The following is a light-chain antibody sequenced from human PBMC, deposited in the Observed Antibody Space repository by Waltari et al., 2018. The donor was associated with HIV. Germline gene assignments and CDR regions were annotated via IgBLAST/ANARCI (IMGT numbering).Light chain of an antibody. J-gene: IGLJ2*01. V-gene: IGLV1-40*01. CDR1: NSNLGTPHV. CDR3: QSSDSTLSGSV. Sequence: QSVLTQPPSVSGAPGQRVTLPCTGSNSNLGTPHVHRYQQFPGTAPQLLIYNTNSRPSGVPDRFSGSKSVTSASLAITGLQAEDEADYFCQSSDSTLSGSVFGGGTKLTVL. CDR2: NTN.